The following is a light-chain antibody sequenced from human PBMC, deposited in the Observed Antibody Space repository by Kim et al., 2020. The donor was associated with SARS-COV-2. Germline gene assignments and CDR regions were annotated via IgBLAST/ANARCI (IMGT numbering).Light chain of an antibody. J-gene: IGKJ1*01. CDR1: QGVSSNY. CDR3: QQYSNSPDT. CDR2: AAT. V-gene: IGKV3-20*01. Sequence: IVLTQSPGTLSLSPGERATLSCRASQGVSSNYLAWYQQKPGQPPRLLFYAATSRATGTPDRCSGSGSGTVFTPTITRLAPEDVAVYYCQQYSNSPDTFGQGTKVDIK.